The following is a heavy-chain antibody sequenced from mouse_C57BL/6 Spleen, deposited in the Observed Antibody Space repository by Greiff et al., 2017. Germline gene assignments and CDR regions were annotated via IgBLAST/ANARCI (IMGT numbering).Heavy chain of an antibody. V-gene: IGHV1-26*01. Sequence: EVQLQQSGPELVKPGASVKISCKASGYTFTDYYMNWVKQSHGKSLEWIGDINPNNGGTSYNQKFKGKATLTVDKSSSTAYMELRSLTSEDSAVYYCASYDGYLSYYAMDYWGQGTSVTVSS. CDR3: ASYDGYLSYYAMDY. J-gene: IGHJ4*01. CDR2: INPNNGGT. CDR1: GYTFTDYY. D-gene: IGHD2-2*01.